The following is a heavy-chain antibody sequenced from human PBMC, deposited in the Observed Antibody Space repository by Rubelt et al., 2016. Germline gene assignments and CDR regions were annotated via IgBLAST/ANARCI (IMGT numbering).Heavy chain of an antibody. CDR2: IGLNSVST. Sequence: QLAESGGGLVQPGGSLRLSCVASGFTLSSYAMSWVRQAPGKGLEWVSAIGLNSVSTYYRDSVKGRVTVSRDNSKNTLYLQMTSLRAEDTAVYYCARVVLYSSHQNDDYWGQGTLVTVSS. CDR3: ARVVLYSSHQNDDY. D-gene: IGHD6-13*01. V-gene: IGHV3-23*04. CDR1: GFTLSSYA. J-gene: IGHJ4*02.